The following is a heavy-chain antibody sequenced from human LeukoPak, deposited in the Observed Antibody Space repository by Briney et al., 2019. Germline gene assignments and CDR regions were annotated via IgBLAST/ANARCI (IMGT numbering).Heavy chain of an antibody. CDR1: GSSISSYY. CDR2: IYYSGST. CDR3: ARGSSGYGDD. D-gene: IGHD5-18*01. J-gene: IGHJ4*02. Sequence: PSETLSLTCTVSGSSISSYYWSWIKQPPGKGMEWIGYIYYSGSTNYNPSLKSRVTISVDTSKNQFSLKLSSVTAADTAVYYCARGSSGYGDDWGQGTLVTVSS. V-gene: IGHV4-59*01.